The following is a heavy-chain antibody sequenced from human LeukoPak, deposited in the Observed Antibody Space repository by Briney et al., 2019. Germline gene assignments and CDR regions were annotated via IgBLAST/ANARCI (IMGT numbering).Heavy chain of an antibody. J-gene: IGHJ6*02. CDR3: AREPPDCSSTSCYGAYGMDV. V-gene: IGHV3-21*01. CDR2: ISSSSSYI. D-gene: IGHD2-2*01. Sequence: GGSLRLSCAASGFTFSSYSMNRVRRAPGKGLEWVSSISSSSSYIYYADSVKGRFTISRDNAKNSLYLQMNSLRAEDTAVYYCAREPPDCSSTSCYGAYGMDVWGQGTTVTVSS. CDR1: GFTFSSYS.